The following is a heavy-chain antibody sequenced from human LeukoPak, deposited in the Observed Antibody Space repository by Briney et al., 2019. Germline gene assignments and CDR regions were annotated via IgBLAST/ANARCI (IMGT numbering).Heavy chain of an antibody. J-gene: IGHJ4*02. CDR2: ISSSGSTI. V-gene: IGHV3-48*03. CDR3: ARDIYYYDSSGYYYPGGSDY. CDR1: GFTFSSYE. D-gene: IGHD3-22*01. Sequence: GGSLRLSCAASGFTFSSYEMNWVRQAPGKGLEWVSYISSSGSTIYYADSVKGRFTISRDNAKNSLYLQMNSLRAEDTAVYYCARDIYYYDSSGYYYPGGSDYWGQGTLVTVSS.